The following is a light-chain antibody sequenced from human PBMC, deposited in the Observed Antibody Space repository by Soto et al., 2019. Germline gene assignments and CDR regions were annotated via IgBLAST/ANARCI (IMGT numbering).Light chain of an antibody. CDR2: DVS. CDR1: SSDVGGYNY. CDR3: SSYTSSSTTVV. Sequence: QSALTQPASVSGSPGQSITISCTGTSSDVGGYNYVSWYQQHPGKAPKLMIYDVSNRPSGVSNRFSGSKSGNTASLTISGLLDEDEADYYCSSYTSSSTTVVFGGGTKLTVL. J-gene: IGLJ2*01. V-gene: IGLV2-14*01.